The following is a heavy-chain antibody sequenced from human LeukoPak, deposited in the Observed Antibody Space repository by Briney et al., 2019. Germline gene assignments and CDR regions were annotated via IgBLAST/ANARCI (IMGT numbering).Heavy chain of an antibody. CDR2: ISSSSYI. Sequence: PGGSLRLCCAASGFTFSSYSMNWVRQAPGKGLEWVSSISSSSYIYYADSVKGRFTISRDNAKNSLYLQMNSLRAEDTAVYYCASSYCGGDCYLDYWGQGTLVTVSS. CDR1: GFTFSSYS. CDR3: ASSYCGGDCYLDY. V-gene: IGHV3-21*01. J-gene: IGHJ4*02. D-gene: IGHD2-21*01.